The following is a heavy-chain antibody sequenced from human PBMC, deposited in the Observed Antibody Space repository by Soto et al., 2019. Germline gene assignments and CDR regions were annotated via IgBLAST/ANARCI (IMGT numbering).Heavy chain of an antibody. Sequence: GASVKVSCKASGYTFTRSGISWARQAPGQGPEWMGWISSYNGDTNYAQTFQGRVTMTTDTSTSTAYMELRSLRSDDTAVYYCARDGVARYHCYRIDIPAQGTPVPGSS. CDR3: ARDGVARYHCYRIDI. CDR1: GYTFTRSG. D-gene: IGHD2-15*01. V-gene: IGHV1-18*01. CDR2: ISSYNGDT. J-gene: IGHJ6*02.